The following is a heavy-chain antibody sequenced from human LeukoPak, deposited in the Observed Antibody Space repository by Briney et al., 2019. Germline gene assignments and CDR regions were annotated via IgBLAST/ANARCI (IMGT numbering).Heavy chain of an antibody. D-gene: IGHD3-22*01. Sequence: KPSETLSLTCADYGGSFSGYYWSWIRQPPGKGLEWIGEIKHSGSTNYNPSLKSRVTISVDTSKNQFSLKLSSVTAADTAVYYCARGHYYDSSGYPLYYYYYGMDVWGQGTTVTVSS. V-gene: IGHV4-34*01. CDR1: GGSFSGYY. CDR2: IKHSGST. J-gene: IGHJ6*02. CDR3: ARGHYYDSSGYPLYYYYYGMDV.